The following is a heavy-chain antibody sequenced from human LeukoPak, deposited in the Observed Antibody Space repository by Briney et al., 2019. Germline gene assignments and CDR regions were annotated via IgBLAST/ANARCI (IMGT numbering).Heavy chain of an antibody. V-gene: IGHV3-23*01. J-gene: IGHJ4*02. D-gene: IGHD5-18*01. CDR1: GFTFSSA. Sequence: PGGSLRLSCAASGFTFSSAMSWVRQALGRGLEWVSAIGGTGGNTYYADSVKGRFTISRDNSKNTLFLQMNSLRAEDTAVYYCAKGYSYGFDYWGQGTLVTVSS. CDR2: IGGTGGNT. CDR3: AKGYSYGFDY.